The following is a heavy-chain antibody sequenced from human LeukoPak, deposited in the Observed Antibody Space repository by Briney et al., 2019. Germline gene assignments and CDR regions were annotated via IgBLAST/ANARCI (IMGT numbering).Heavy chain of an antibody. CDR1: GFTFSSYW. Sequence: GGSLRLSCAASGFTFSSYWMSWVRQAPGKGLEWVANIKQDGSEKHYVDSVKGRFTISRDNAKNSLYLQMNSLRVEDTAVYYCARAGNLIAAAGRYFDYWGQGTLVTVSS. J-gene: IGHJ4*02. CDR3: ARAGNLIAAAGRYFDY. V-gene: IGHV3-7*01. D-gene: IGHD6-13*01. CDR2: IKQDGSEK.